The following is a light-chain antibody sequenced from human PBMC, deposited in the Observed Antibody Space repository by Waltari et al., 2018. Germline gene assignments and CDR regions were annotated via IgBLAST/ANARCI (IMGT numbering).Light chain of an antibody. CDR2: GAS. CDR1: QSVSSSY. V-gene: IGKV3-20*01. CDR3: QQYGSSP. J-gene: IGKJ3*01. Sequence: EIVLTQSPGTLSLSPGERATPSCRASQSVSSSYLAWYQQKPGQAPRLLIYGASSRATGIPDRFSGSGSGTDFTLTISRLEPEDFAVYYCQQYGSSPFGPGTKVDIK.